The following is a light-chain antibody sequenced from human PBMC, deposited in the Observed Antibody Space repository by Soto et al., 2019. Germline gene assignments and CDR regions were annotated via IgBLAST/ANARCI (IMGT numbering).Light chain of an antibody. CDR2: GAS. CDR3: QQYGSSRPFT. J-gene: IGKJ4*01. V-gene: IGKV3-20*01. CDR1: QSVSSSY. Sequence: EIVLTQSPGTLSLSPGERATLSCRASQSVSSSYLAWYQQKPGQAPRLLIYGASSRATGIPDRFSGSGSGIDFTLTISRLEPEDFAVYYCQQYGSSRPFTFGGGTKVEIK.